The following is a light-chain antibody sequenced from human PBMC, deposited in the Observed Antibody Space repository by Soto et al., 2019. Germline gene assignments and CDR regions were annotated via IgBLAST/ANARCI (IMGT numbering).Light chain of an antibody. Sequence: QSVLTQPASVSGSPGQSITISGTGTSSDVCGYNYVSWYQQHPGKAPKLMIYDVSNRPSGVSNRFSVSKSGNTACLTISGIEAQDGDPYYSSCYTSRSTYVFG. CDR1: SSDVCGYNY. J-gene: IGLJ1*01. V-gene: IGLV2-14*01. CDR3: SCYTSRSTYV. CDR2: DVS.